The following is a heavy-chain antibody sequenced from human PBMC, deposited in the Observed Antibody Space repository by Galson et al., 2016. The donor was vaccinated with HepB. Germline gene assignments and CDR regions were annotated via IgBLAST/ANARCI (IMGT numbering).Heavy chain of an antibody. Sequence: SLRLSCAASGFTFTTYAIHWVRQAPGKGLEWVTVISNDGSNKYYADSVKGRFTISRDNSKNTLFLQMSSLRAEDAAVYYCARESSGYDYDFDIWGQGTMVTVSS. CDR1: GFTFTTYA. CDR2: ISNDGSNK. CDR3: ARESSGYDYDFDI. V-gene: IGHV3-30*03. D-gene: IGHD5-12*01. J-gene: IGHJ3*02.